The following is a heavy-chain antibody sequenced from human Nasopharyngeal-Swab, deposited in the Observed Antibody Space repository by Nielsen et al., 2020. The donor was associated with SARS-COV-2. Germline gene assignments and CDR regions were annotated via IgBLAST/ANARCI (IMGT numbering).Heavy chain of an antibody. Sequence: GESLKISCTASGFSFSDYSMNWVRQAPGKGLGWVSYIISSGSTIFYSDSVKGRFTISRDNAGSSLFLQMDSLRAEDTAVYYCARGGFCSATNCYVPYYYYHMDVWGKGTTVTVSS. J-gene: IGHJ6*03. V-gene: IGHV3-48*04. CDR2: IISSGSTI. D-gene: IGHD2-2*01. CDR3: ARGGFCSATNCYVPYYYYHMDV. CDR1: GFSFSDYS.